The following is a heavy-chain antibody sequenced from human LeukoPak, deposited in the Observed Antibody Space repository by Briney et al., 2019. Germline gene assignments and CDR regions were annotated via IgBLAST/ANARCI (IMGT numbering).Heavy chain of an antibody. CDR3: ARESDLFLEFDI. CDR2: ISSSSSTI. V-gene: IGHV3-48*01. D-gene: IGHD3-3*01. CDR1: GFTFSSYS. Sequence: AGGSLRLSCAASGFTFSSYSMNWVRQAPGKGLEWVSYISSSSSTIYYADSVKGRFTISRDNAKNSLCLQMNSLRAEDTAVYYCARESDLFLEFDIWGQGTMVTVSS. J-gene: IGHJ3*02.